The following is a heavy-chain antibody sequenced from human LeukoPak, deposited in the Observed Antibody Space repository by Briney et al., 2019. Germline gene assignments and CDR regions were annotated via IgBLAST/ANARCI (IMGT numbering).Heavy chain of an antibody. V-gene: IGHV3-23*01. D-gene: IGHD3-22*01. Sequence: RAGGSLRLSCAASGFTFSSYAMSWVRQAPGKGLEWVSAISGSGGSTYYADSVKGRFTISRDNSKNTLYLQMNSLRAEDTAVYYCAKGGSSGYYYEYYFDYWGQGTLVTVSS. J-gene: IGHJ4*02. CDR2: ISGSGGST. CDR1: GFTFSSYA. CDR3: AKGGSSGYYYEYYFDY.